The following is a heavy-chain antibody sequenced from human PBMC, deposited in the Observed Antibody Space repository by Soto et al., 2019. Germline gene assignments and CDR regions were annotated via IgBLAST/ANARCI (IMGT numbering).Heavy chain of an antibody. Sequence: ASVNVSCKASGYTFTSYGISWVRQAPGQGLEWMGWISAYNGNTNYAQKLQGRVTMTTDTSTSTAYMELRSLRSDDTAVYYGAREVIAARRWVGLFDHWGQGTLVTVSS. J-gene: IGHJ5*02. CDR1: GYTFTSYG. CDR2: ISAYNGNT. D-gene: IGHD6-6*01. V-gene: IGHV1-18*01. CDR3: AREVIAARRWVGLFDH.